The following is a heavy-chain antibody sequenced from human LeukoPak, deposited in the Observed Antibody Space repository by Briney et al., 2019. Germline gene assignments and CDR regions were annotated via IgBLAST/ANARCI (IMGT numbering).Heavy chain of an antibody. D-gene: IGHD1-26*01. CDR2: IYTSGST. CDR3: ARDLPIVGATSGWFDP. CDR1: GASISSGGYF. J-gene: IGHJ5*02. Sequence: PSETLSLTCAVSGASISSGGYFWSWIRQAPGKGLEWIGRIYTSGSTNYNPSLKSRVTISVDTSKNQFSLKLSSVTAADTAVYYCARDLPIVGATSGWFDPWGQGTLVTVSS. V-gene: IGHV4-61*02.